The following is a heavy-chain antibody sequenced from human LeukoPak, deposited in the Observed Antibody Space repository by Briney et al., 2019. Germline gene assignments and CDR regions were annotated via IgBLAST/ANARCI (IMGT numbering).Heavy chain of an antibody. V-gene: IGHV4-59*08. J-gene: IGHJ4*02. CDR3: ARHGYDTGNYQAHFDY. D-gene: IGHD3-9*01. CDR1: GGSISDHY. CDR2: INYSGNT. Sequence: SETLSLTYTVSGGSISDHYWSWIRQTPGKRLQWIGYINYSGNTNYNPSLAGRVSVSVDTSKNQFSLKLSSVTAADTAVYYCARHGYDTGNYQAHFDYWGQGTLVTVSS.